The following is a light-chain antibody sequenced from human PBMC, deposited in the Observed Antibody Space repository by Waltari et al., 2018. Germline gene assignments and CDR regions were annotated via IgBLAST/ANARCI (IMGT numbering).Light chain of an antibody. V-gene: IGLV1-40*02. Sequence: QSILTQPPSVSGAPGQRVTISCTGSSSNSGAEHELHWYKDFPGRGPKLLISGNNHRPSGVPDRFSGSKSGTSASLTITGLQAEDEADYYCQSFDTSLSDGVVFGGGTKV. CDR2: GNN. J-gene: IGLJ2*01. CDR1: SSNSGAEHE. CDR3: QSFDTSLSDGVV.